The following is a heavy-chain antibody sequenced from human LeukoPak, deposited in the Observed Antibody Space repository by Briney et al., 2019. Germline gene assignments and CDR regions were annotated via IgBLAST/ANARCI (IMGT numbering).Heavy chain of an antibody. CDR2: ISYSGST. Sequence: SETLSLTCIVAGGSITADNSYWSWVRQPPGEGLAWIGYISYSGSTYYNASLKSRDSISLDTSNSRFSLKLTSLTAADTAIYFCARVDMATIFDSGGQGTLVTLPS. CDR1: GGSITADNSY. J-gene: IGHJ4*02. D-gene: IGHD5-24*01. CDR3: ARVDMATIFDS. V-gene: IGHV4-30-4*08.